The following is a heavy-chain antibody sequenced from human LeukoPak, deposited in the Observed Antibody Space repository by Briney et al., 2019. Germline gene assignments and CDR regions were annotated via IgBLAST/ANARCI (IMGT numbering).Heavy chain of an antibody. D-gene: IGHD3-9*01. CDR3: AKDHPYYDILTGLLRKGGFDY. Sequence: GGTLRLSCAASGFTFSSYGMSWVRGAPGQGLEWVSAISGSGGSTYYADSVKGRFTISRDTSKNTLYLQTNSLRAEDTAVYYCAKDHPYYDILTGLLRKGGFDYWGQGTLVTVSS. CDR2: ISGSGGST. CDR1: GFTFSSYG. J-gene: IGHJ4*02. V-gene: IGHV3-23*01.